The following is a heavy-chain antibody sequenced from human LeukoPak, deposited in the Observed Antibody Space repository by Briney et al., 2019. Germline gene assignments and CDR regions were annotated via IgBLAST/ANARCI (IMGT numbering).Heavy chain of an antibody. CDR2: IYYSGST. V-gene: IGHV4-39*07. D-gene: IGHD6-19*01. CDR3: ARGPYSRGWYPGVDYYYYMDV. J-gene: IGHJ6*03. CDR1: GGSISSSSYY. Sequence: SETPSLTCTVSGGSISSSSYYWGWIRQPPGKGLEWIGSIYYSGSTYYNPSLKSRVTISVDTSKNQFSLKLSSVTAADTAVYYCARGPYSRGWYPGVDYYYYMDVWGKGTTVTVSS.